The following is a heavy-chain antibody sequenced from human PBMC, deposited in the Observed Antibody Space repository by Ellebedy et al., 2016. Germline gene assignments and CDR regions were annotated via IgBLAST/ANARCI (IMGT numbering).Heavy chain of an antibody. Sequence: GESLKISCAASGFTFSSFVMSWVRQAPGKGLEWVSGISARGGNTYYAESVRGRFTISRDSSRNTLYLQMNSLRAEDTAVYYCAKPDNRSPVAGTGAFDLWGQGTMVTVSS. CDR1: GFTFSSFV. D-gene: IGHD6-19*01. J-gene: IGHJ3*01. CDR3: AKPDNRSPVAGTGAFDL. CDR2: ISARGGNT. V-gene: IGHV3-23*01.